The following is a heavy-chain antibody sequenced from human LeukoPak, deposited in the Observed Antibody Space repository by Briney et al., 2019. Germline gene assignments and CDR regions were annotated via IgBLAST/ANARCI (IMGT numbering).Heavy chain of an antibody. J-gene: IGHJ4*02. V-gene: IGHV6-1*01. CDR1: GDSVSTNSVA. Sequence: SQTLSLTCAISGDSVSTNSVAWNWIRQSPSRGLEWLGRTYYRSKWYNDYAGSVKSRITINPDTSKNQFSLQLKSVTPEDTAGYYCARELDGYNSKPLDYWGQGTLVTVSS. CDR3: ARELDGYNSKPLDY. CDR2: TYYRSKWYN. D-gene: IGHD5-24*01.